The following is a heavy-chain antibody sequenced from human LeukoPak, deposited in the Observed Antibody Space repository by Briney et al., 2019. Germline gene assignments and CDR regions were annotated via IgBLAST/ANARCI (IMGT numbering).Heavy chain of an antibody. D-gene: IGHD4-11*01. Sequence: SETLSLTCTVSGGSISSGGYYWSWIRQHPGKGLEWIGYIYNSGSTYYNPSLKSRVTISADTSKNQFSLKLSSVTAADTAVYYCARDLDYNYFDYWGQGTLVTVSS. J-gene: IGHJ4*02. CDR2: IYNSGST. CDR1: GGSISSGGYY. V-gene: IGHV4-31*03. CDR3: ARDLDYNYFDY.